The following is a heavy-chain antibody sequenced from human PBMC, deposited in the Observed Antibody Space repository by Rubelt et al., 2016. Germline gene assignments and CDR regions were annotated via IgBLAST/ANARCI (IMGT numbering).Heavy chain of an antibody. V-gene: IGHV4-39*07. J-gene: IGHJ4*02. CDR1: GDSISSSDDY. CDR2: IYYSGST. Sequence: QLQLQESGPGLVKPSETLSLTCTVSGDSISSSDDYWAWIRQPPGKGLEWIGSIYYSGSTYYNPSFKSRVTISVDTSKSQFSLKRSSVTAADAAVYYCARNEPAALVDYWGQGTLVTVSS. D-gene: IGHD6-13*01. CDR3: ARNEPAALVDY.